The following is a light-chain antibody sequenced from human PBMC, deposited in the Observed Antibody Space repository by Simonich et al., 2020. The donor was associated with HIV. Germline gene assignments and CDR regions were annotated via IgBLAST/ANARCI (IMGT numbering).Light chain of an antibody. J-gene: IGKJ2*01. V-gene: IGKV3-15*01. Sequence: EIVMTQSPATLSVSPGERATLSCRASQSGSSNLAWYQQKPGQAPRLLIYGASTRATGIPARFRGSGSGTGFTLTISSLQSEDFAVYYCQQYYNWPRTFGQGTKLEI. CDR1: QSGSSN. CDR2: GAS. CDR3: QQYYNWPRT.